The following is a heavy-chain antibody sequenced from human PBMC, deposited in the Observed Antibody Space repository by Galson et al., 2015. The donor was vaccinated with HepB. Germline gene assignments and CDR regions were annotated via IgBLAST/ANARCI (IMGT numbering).Heavy chain of an antibody. V-gene: IGHV1-3*01. J-gene: IGHJ4*02. CDR2: INADNGNT. CDR3: ARDLNIQQRLSSSSAPLY. D-gene: IGHD6-13*01. Sequence: SVKVSCKASGYTFNSYAMHWVRQAPGQRLEWMGWINADNGNTKYSQKFQGRVTITRGTSASTAYMELSSLRSEDTAVYYCARDLNIQQRLSSSSAPLYWGQGALVTVSS. CDR1: GYTFNSYA.